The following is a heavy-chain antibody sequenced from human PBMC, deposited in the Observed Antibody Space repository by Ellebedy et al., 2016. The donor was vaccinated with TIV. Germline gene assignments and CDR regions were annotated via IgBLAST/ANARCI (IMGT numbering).Heavy chain of an antibody. CDR2: INHSGST. CDR3: ARQAMVVPAAMWVKRVNWFDP. Sequence: SETLSLTCAVYGGSFSGYYWSWIRQPPGKGLEWIGEINHSGSTNYNPSLKSRVTISVDTSKNQFSLKLSSVTAADTAVYYCARQAMVVPAAMWVKRVNWFDPWGQGTLVTVSS. CDR1: GGSFSGYY. J-gene: IGHJ5*02. V-gene: IGHV4-34*01. D-gene: IGHD2-2*01.